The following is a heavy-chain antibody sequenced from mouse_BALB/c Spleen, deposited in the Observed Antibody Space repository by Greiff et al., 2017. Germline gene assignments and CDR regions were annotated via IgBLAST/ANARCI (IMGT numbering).Heavy chain of an antibody. Sequence: EVKLVESGGGLVQPGGSMKLSCVASGFTFSSYWMSWVRQSPEKGLEWVAEIRLKSDNYATHYAESVKGKFTISRDDSKSRLYLQMNSLRAEDTGIYYCTDSSGGGYWGQGTTLTVSS. CDR1: GFTFSSYW. CDR2: IRLKSDNYAT. V-gene: IGHV6-3*01. J-gene: IGHJ2*01. D-gene: IGHD3-1*01. CDR3: TDSSGGGY.